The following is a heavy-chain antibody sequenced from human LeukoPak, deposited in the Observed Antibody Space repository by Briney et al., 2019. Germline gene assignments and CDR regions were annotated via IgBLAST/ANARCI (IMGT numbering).Heavy chain of an antibody. V-gene: IGHV3-21*04. J-gene: IGHJ4*02. CDR3: AKGSSSSRPYYFDF. CDR2: ISSSSSYI. Sequence: GGSLRLSCAASGFTFSSYSMNWVRQAPGKGLEWVSSISSSSSYIYYADSVKGRLTISRDNSKNTLNLQMSSLRVEDTAVYYCAKGSSSSRPYYFDFWGQGTLVTVSS. D-gene: IGHD6-6*01. CDR1: GFTFSSYS.